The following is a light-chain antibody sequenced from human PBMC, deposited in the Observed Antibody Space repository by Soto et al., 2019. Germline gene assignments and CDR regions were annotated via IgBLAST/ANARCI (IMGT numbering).Light chain of an antibody. J-gene: IGKJ2*01. CDR2: KAS. Sequence: DIQMTQSPSTLSVSVGDRVTITCRASQSISTWLAWYQQKPGKAPNLLIYKASTLQSGVPSRFSGSGSGTEFTLTISSLQPDDFATYSCQQYSDYPYTFGQGTKGEIK. CDR1: QSISTW. V-gene: IGKV1-5*03. CDR3: QQYSDYPYT.